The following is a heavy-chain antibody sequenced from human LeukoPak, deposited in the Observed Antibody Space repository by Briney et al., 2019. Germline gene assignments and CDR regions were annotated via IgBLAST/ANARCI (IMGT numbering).Heavy chain of an antibody. V-gene: IGHV3-30*03. Sequence: GGSLRLSCAASGFTFSHYGIHWVRQAPGKGLEWVGGISDDGKKEYYEDSVKGRFTISRDNSKNTLYLQMNGLRAEDTAIYYCARDLGYSSSLGFDYWGQGTLVTVSS. CDR1: GFTFSHYG. D-gene: IGHD6-13*01. J-gene: IGHJ4*02. CDR2: ISDDGKKE. CDR3: ARDLGYSSSLGFDY.